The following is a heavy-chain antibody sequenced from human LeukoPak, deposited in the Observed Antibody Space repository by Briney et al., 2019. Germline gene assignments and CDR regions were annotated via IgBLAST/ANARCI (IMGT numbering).Heavy chain of an antibody. Sequence: GASVKVSCKTSGYTFTRYGISWVRQAPGQGLEWMGWISAYEGNRKYAQKVQGRVSMTTDTSTSTAYMELRSLRSDDTAVYYCARDNAIIPAEIADYWGQGTQVTVSS. CDR3: ARDNAIIPAEIADY. J-gene: IGHJ4*02. V-gene: IGHV1-18*01. CDR1: GYTFTRYG. CDR2: ISAYEGNR. D-gene: IGHD2-2*01.